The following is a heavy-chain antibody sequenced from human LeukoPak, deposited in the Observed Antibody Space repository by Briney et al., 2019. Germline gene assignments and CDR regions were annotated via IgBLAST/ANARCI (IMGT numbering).Heavy chain of an antibody. CDR2: ISTSGTTI. CDR3: ARRSDAMDV. CDR1: GFTFSSYE. J-gene: IGHJ6*02. V-gene: IGHV3-48*03. Sequence: GGSLRLSCAASGFTFSSYEINWVRQAPGKGLEWVSSISTSGTTIYYADSVKGRFTISRDNANDSLYLQMNSLRAEYTAIYYCARRSDAMDVWGQGTTVTVSS.